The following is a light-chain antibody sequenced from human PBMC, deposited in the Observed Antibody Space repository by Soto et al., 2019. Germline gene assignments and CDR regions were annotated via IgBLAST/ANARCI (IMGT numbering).Light chain of an antibody. J-gene: IGLJ1*01. V-gene: IGLV2-14*01. Sequence: QSVLTQPASVSGSPGQSITISCTGTSSDVGGYNYVSWYQQHPGKAPKLIIYEVSNRPSGVSNRFSGSKSGNTGSLTISGLQAEDEADYYCNSYTSKSTGVFGTGTKLTVL. CDR1: SSDVGGYNY. CDR3: NSYTSKSTGV. CDR2: EVS.